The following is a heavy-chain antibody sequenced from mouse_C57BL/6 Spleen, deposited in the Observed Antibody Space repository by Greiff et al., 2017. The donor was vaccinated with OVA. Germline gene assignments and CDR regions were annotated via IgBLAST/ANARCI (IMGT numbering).Heavy chain of an antibody. Sequence: VQLQQSGAELVRPGASVTLSCKASGYTFTDYEMHWVKQTPVHGLEWIGAIDPETGGTAYNQKFKGKAILTADKSSSPAYMELRSLTSEDSAVYYCTRQVYYYGSSYRYFDVWGTGTTVTVSS. J-gene: IGHJ1*03. CDR3: TRQVYYYGSSYRYFDV. D-gene: IGHD1-1*01. CDR1: GYTFTDYE. CDR2: IDPETGGT. V-gene: IGHV1-15*01.